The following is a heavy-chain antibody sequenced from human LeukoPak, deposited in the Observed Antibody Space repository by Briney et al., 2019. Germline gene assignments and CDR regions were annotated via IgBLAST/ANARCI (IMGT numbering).Heavy chain of an antibody. V-gene: IGHV3-66*01. CDR2: IYSGGDT. J-gene: IGHJ4*02. CDR1: GVTVSNNY. Sequence: GGSLRLSCAASGVTVSNNYMLWVRQAPGKGLEWVSLIYSGGDTHYADSVKGRFTISRDNSKNTLYLQMNNLRAEDTAVYYCARDPPAVAINTYGWGQGTLVTVSS. CDR3: ARDPPAVAINTYG. D-gene: IGHD5-24*01.